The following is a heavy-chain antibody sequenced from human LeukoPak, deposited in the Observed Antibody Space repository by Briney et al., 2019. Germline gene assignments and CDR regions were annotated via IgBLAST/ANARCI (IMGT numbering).Heavy chain of an antibody. J-gene: IGHJ4*02. Sequence: PGGSLRLSCAASGFTFSSYAMSWVRQAPGKGLEWVSAISGSGGSTYYADSVKGRFTISRDNSKNTLYLQMNSLRAEDTAVYYCANGTYYDFWSGYYEWGQGTLVTVSS. D-gene: IGHD3-3*01. V-gene: IGHV3-23*01. CDR1: GFTFSSYA. CDR3: ANGTYYDFWSGYYE. CDR2: ISGSGGST.